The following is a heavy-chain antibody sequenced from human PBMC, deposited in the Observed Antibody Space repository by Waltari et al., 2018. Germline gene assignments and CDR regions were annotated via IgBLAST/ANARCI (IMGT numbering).Heavy chain of an antibody. V-gene: IGHV3-23*03. D-gene: IGHD3-10*01. CDR3: AKDLGGTGDY. CDR2: IYSGGCT. J-gene: IGHJ4*02. Sequence: EVQLLESGGGLVQPGGSLRLSCAASGFTFSSYAMSWVRQAPGKGLEWVSVIYSGGCTYYADSVKGRFTISRDNSKNTLYLQMNSLRAEDTAVYYCAKDLGGTGDYWGQGTLVTVSS. CDR1: GFTFSSYA.